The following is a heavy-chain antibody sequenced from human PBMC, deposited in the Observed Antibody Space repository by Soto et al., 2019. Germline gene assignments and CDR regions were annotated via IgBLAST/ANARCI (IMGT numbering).Heavy chain of an antibody. CDR2: INPNSGGT. CDR1: GYTFTGYY. D-gene: IGHD6-13*01. Sequence: ASVKVSCKASGYTFTGYYMHWVRQAPGQGLEWMGWINPNSGGTNYAQKFQGWVTMTRDTSISTAYMELSRLRSDDTAVYYRAITWRAAAGTGYDYWGQGTLVTVSS. CDR3: AITWRAAAGTGYDY. J-gene: IGHJ4*02. V-gene: IGHV1-2*04.